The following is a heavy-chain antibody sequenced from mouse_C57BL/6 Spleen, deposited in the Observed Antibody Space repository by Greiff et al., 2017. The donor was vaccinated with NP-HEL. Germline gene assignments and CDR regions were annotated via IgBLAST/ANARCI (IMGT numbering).Heavy chain of an antibody. CDR2: IDPENGDP. J-gene: IGHJ3*01. CDR3: TTPMLSWFAY. D-gene: IGHD3-3*01. CDR1: GFNIKDDY. V-gene: IGHV14-4*01. Sequence: EVKLQESGAELVRPGASVKLSCTASGFNIKDDYMHWVKQRPEQGLEWIGWIDPENGDPEYASKFKGKATITADTSSNTAYLQLSSLTSEDTSVYYCTTPMLSWFAYWGQGTLVTVSA.